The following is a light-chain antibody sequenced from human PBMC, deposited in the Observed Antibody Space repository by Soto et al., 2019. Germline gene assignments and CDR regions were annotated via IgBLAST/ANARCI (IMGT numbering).Light chain of an antibody. CDR3: QQTNNIPIT. V-gene: IGKV1-39*01. CDR1: QSISSS. CDR2: GVS. Sequence: DIHMTHAQSSLSACVGYKVTITCRSSQSISSSLNWYQQKSGKAPNLLIYGVSRLQGGVPSRFSGSGSGTDVTLSISSLQSEDFATYYCQQTNNIPITFGQGTRLEIK. J-gene: IGKJ5*01.